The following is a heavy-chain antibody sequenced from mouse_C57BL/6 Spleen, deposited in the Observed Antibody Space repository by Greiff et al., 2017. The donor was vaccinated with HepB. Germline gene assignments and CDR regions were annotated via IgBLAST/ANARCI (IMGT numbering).Heavy chain of an antibody. CDR3: ARSHYYGSSPYYFDY. J-gene: IGHJ2*01. Sequence: VHVKQSGPELVKPGASVKISCKASGYSFTGYYMNWVKQSPEKSLEWIGEINPSTGGTTYNQKFKAKATLTVDKSSSTAYMQLKSLTSEDSAVYYCARSHYYGSSPYYFDYWGQGTTLTVSS. V-gene: IGHV1-42*01. CDR2: INPSTGGT. D-gene: IGHD1-1*01. CDR1: GYSFTGYY.